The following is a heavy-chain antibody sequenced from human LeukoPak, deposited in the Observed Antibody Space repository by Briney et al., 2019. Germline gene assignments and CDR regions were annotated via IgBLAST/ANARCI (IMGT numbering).Heavy chain of an antibody. D-gene: IGHD6-19*01. CDR2: INPSGGST. CDR3: ASVTSSGWYDS. J-gene: IGHJ5*01. V-gene: IGHV1-46*01. Sequence: ASVKVSCKASGYTLTSYYMHWVRQAPGQGLEWMGIINPSGGSTSHAQKFQGRVTMTRGTSTSTVYMELSSLRSEDTAVYYCASVTSSGWYDSWGQGTLVTVSS. CDR1: GYTLTSYY.